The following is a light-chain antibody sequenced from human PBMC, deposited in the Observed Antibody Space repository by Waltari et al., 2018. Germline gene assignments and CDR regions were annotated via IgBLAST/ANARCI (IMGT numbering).Light chain of an antibody. V-gene: IGKV3-15*01. Sequence: EIVMTQSPATLSVPPGARAIISCRASQRVTTDLAWYQQKPGQPPRLLIYGASTRATAIPARFSGSGSGTEFTLTITSLQSEDFAVYYCHQYNDGPPFNFGQGTKLEIK. CDR2: GAS. J-gene: IGKJ2*01. CDR3: HQYNDGPPFN. CDR1: QRVTTD.